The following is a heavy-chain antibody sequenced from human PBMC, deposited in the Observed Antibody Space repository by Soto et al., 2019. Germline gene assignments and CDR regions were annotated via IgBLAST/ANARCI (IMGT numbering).Heavy chain of an antibody. D-gene: IGHD3-3*01. J-gene: IGHJ4*02. V-gene: IGHV4-34*01. Sequence: SETLSLTCAVYGGSFSGYYWTWIRQPPGTGLEWIGEINHSGSTNYNPSLKSRVTISVDTSKNQFSLKLTSVTAADTAVYYCARHRSSYDFWSGYSGPDYWGQGTLVTVSS. CDR3: ARHRSSYDFWSGYSGPDY. CDR1: GGSFSGYY. CDR2: INHSGST.